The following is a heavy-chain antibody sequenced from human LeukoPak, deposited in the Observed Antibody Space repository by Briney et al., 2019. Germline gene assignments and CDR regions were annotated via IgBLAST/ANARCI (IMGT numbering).Heavy chain of an antibody. V-gene: IGHV4-31*03. J-gene: IGHJ4*02. D-gene: IGHD2-21*01. CDR2: IYYSGST. Sequence: SETLSLTCTVSGGSISSGGYYWSWLRQHPGKGLEWIGYIYYSGSTYYNPSLKSRVTISVDTSKNQFSLKLSSVTAADTAVYYCAATSRVVVSFDYWGQGTLVTVSS. CDR3: AATSRVVVSFDY. CDR1: GGSISSGGYY.